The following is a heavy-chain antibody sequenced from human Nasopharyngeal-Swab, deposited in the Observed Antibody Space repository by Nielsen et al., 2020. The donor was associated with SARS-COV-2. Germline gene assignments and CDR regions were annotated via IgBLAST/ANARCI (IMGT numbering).Heavy chain of an antibody. Sequence: ESLKISCTVSGGSISSSSYYWGWIRQPPGKGLEWIGSIYYSGSTYYNPSLKSRVTISVDTSKNQFSLKLSSVTAADTAVYYCARDQEAAAQNDRVAFDIWGQGTMVTVSS. D-gene: IGHD6-13*01. V-gene: IGHV4-39*07. CDR2: IYYSGST. CDR1: GGSISSSSYY. J-gene: IGHJ3*02. CDR3: ARDQEAAAQNDRVAFDI.